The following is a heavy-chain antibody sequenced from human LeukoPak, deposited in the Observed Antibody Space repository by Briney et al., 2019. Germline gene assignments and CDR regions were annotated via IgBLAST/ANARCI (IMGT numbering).Heavy chain of an antibody. J-gene: IGHJ4*02. CDR3: AKAGRVTVTTEFDH. CDR2: ISTSGGTT. Sequence: GGSLRLSCAASGFTFSSSAMTWVRQALGKGLEWLSTISTSGGTTYYADSVKGRFTISRDNSKNTLYLQMNSLRAGDTAVYYCAKAGRVTVTTEFDHWGQGTLVTVSS. CDR1: GFTFSSSA. D-gene: IGHD4-17*01. V-gene: IGHV3-23*01.